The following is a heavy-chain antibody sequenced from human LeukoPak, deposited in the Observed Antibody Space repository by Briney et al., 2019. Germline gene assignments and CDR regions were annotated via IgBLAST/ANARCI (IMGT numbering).Heavy chain of an antibody. J-gene: IGHJ4*02. CDR1: GGSISSHY. CDR2: IYYSGST. D-gene: IGHD5-24*01. CDR3: ARGMEVGDGYKPGNKGNYQGGYFDY. V-gene: IGHV4-59*11. Sequence: SETLSLTCTVSGGSISSHYWSWIRQPPGKGLEWVGYIYYSGSTDYNPSLKSRVTISVDRSKNQFSLKLSSVTAADTAVYYCARGMEVGDGYKPGNKGNYQGGYFDYWGQGTLVTVSS.